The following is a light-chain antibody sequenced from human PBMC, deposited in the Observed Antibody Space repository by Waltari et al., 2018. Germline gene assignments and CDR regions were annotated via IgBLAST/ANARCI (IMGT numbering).Light chain of an antibody. V-gene: IGLV4-69*02. Sequence: QLVLTQSPSASASLGASVKLTCTLDSGHSTNIVAWLQQHPEKGPRYLMKVNSDGSHTKGDDIRDRFSGSSSGAERYLTIASVQSEDEADYYCETGGHGTWVFGGGTKLTVL. CDR2: VNSDGSH. CDR1: SGHSTNI. J-gene: IGLJ3*02. CDR3: ETGGHGTWV.